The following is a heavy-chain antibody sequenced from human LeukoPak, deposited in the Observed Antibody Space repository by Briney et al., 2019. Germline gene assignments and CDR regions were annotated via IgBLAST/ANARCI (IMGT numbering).Heavy chain of an antibody. CDR2: ISARGDNT. Sequence: GGSLRLSCAASGFTFSSYAMGWVRQAPGKGLEWVTSISARGDNTHYVDSVKGRFTISRDNSKNTLFLQMDSLRAEDTAVYYCARRGSNCFDCWGQGTLVTVSS. D-gene: IGHD6-13*01. V-gene: IGHV3-23*01. CDR1: GFTFSSYA. J-gene: IGHJ4*02. CDR3: ARRGSNCFDC.